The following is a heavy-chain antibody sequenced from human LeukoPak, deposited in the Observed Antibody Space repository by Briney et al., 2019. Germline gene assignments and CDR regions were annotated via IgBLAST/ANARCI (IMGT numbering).Heavy chain of an antibody. J-gene: IGHJ3*02. CDR3: ARGRGYDAFDI. CDR1: GGSISSYY. V-gene: IGHV4-59*01. Sequence: PSETLSHTCTVSGGSISSYYWSWIRQPPGKGLEWIGYIYYSGSTNYNPSLKSRVTISVDTSKNQFSLKLSSVTAADTAVYYCARGRGYDAFDIWGQGTMVTVSS. CDR2: IYYSGST. D-gene: IGHD2-15*01.